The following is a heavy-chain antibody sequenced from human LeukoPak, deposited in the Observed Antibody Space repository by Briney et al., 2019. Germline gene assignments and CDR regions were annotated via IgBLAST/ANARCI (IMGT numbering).Heavy chain of an antibody. J-gene: IGHJ3*02. CDR2: IYYSGST. Sequence: SETLSLTCTVSGGSISSYYWSWIRQPPGKGLEWIGYIYYSGSTNYNPSLKSRVTISVDTSKNQFSLKLSSVTAADTAVYYCARGDMVRGEGIWGQGTMVTVSS. CDR1: GGSISSYY. D-gene: IGHD3-10*01. CDR3: ARGDMVRGEGI. V-gene: IGHV4-59*01.